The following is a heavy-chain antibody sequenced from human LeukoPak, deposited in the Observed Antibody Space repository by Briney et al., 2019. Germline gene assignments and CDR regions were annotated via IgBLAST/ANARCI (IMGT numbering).Heavy chain of an antibody. CDR1: GYSISSGYY. J-gene: IGHJ4*02. V-gene: IGHV4-38-2*01. Sequence: SETLSLTCAVSGYSISSGYYWGWIRQPPGKGLEWIGSIYHSGSTYYNPSLKSRVTISVDTSKNQFSLKLSSVTAADTAVYYCARSQLGILYYFDYWGQGTLVTVSS. CDR3: ARSQLGILYYFDY. D-gene: IGHD7-27*01. CDR2: IYHSGST.